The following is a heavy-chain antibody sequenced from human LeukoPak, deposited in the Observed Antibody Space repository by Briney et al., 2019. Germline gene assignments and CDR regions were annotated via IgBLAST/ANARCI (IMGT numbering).Heavy chain of an antibody. J-gene: IGHJ4*02. CDR2: INPNSGGT. Sequence: ASVKVSCKASGYTFTGYYMHWVRQAPGQGLEWMGWINPNSGGTNYAQKFQGRVTMTRDTSISTAYMELSRLRSDDTAMYYCARQTDYYGSYFDYWGQGTLVTVSS. V-gene: IGHV1-2*02. CDR3: ARQTDYYGSYFDY. CDR1: GYTFTGYY. D-gene: IGHD3-10*01.